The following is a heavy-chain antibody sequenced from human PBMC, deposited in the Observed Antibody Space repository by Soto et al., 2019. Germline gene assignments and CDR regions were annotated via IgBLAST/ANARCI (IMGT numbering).Heavy chain of an antibody. J-gene: IGHJ6*02. V-gene: IGHV3-48*02. CDR1: GFTFSSYS. D-gene: IGHD6-13*01. Sequence: PGGSLRLSCAASGFTFSSYSMNWVRQAPGKGLEWVSYISSSSSTIYYADSVKGRFTISRDNAKNSLYLQMNSLRDEDTAVYYCAGVRRTGYSSSWYSPDYYYGMDVWGQGTTVTVSS. CDR2: ISSSSSTI. CDR3: AGVRRTGYSSSWYSPDYYYGMDV.